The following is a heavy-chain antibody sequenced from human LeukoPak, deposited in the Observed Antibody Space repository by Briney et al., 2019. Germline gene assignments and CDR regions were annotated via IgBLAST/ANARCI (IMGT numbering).Heavy chain of an antibody. CDR2: IIPIFGIA. Sequence: ASAKVSCKASGGTFSSYAISWVRQAPGQGLEWMGRIIPIFGIANYAQKFQGRVTITADKSTSTAYMELSSLRSEDTAVYYCARSGRWLQLVGSEYFQHWGQGTLVTVSS. J-gene: IGHJ1*01. CDR3: ARSGRWLQLVGSEYFQH. CDR1: GGTFSSYA. D-gene: IGHD5-24*01. V-gene: IGHV1-69*04.